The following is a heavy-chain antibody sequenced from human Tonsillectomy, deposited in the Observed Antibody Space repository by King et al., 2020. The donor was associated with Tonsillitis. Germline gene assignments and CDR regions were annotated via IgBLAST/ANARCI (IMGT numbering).Heavy chain of an antibody. CDR3: AREVTGTTPFFDY. Sequence: QLQESGPGLVKPSETLSLTCTVSGGSISSSSYYWGWIRQPPGQGLEWIGGIYYSGSTYYNPSLKSRVTISVDTSKKQFSLKLSSVTAADTAVYYCAREVTGTTPFFDYWGQGTLVTVSS. V-gene: IGHV4-39*07. CDR2: IYYSGST. CDR1: GGSISSSSYY. J-gene: IGHJ4*02. D-gene: IGHD1-20*01.